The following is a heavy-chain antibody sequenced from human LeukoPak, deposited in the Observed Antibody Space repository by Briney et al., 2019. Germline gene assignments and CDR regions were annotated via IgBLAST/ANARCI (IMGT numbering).Heavy chain of an antibody. CDR1: GYTFTSYG. Sequence: SVKVSRKASGYTFTSYGISWVRQAPGQGLEWMGGIIPIFGTANYAQKFQGRVTITADESTSTAYMELSSLRSEDTAVYYCARADWIVGARWDPWGRGTLVTVSS. CDR3: ARADWIVGARWDP. V-gene: IGHV1-69*13. J-gene: IGHJ5*02. D-gene: IGHD1-26*01. CDR2: IIPIFGTA.